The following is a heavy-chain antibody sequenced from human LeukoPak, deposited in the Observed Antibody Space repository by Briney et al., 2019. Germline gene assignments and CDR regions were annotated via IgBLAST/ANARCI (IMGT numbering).Heavy chain of an antibody. J-gene: IGHJ6*02. D-gene: IGHD3-3*01. CDR3: AREMRYDFWSGYYTGGDYGMDV. CDR2: MNPNSGNT. V-gene: IGHV1-8*01. CDR1: GYTFTSYD. Sequence: ASVKVSCKASGYTFTSYDINWVRQATGQGLEWRGGMNPNSGNTGYAQKFQGRVTMTRNTSISTAYMELSSLRSEDTAVYYCAREMRYDFWSGYYTGGDYGMDVWGQGTTVTVSS.